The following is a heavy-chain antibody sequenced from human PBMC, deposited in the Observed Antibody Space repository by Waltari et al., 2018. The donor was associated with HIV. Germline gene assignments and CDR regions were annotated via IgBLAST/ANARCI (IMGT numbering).Heavy chain of an antibody. V-gene: IGHV1-2*02. J-gene: IGHJ4*02. D-gene: IGHD3-16*01. CDR3: ARVPFGPFGELSTYDFDR. CDR1: GYTFNAHY. Sequence: QVQLVQSGAEVRKPGASPKVSCKTSGYTFNAHYLHWVRQAPGKGLEWIGWMNPNSSTQNYAQKFQDRVHLARDSSTTTGYVDLTGLTSADTAVYYCARVPFGPFGELSTYDFDRWGQGTLVIVSS. CDR2: MNPNSSTQ.